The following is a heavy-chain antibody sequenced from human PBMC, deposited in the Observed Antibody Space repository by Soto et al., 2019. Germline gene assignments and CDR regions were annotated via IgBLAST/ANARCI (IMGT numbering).Heavy chain of an antibody. CDR2: ISSVGGTI. J-gene: IGHJ4*02. D-gene: IGHD2-8*01. V-gene: IGHV3-23*01. Sequence: GGSLRLSCAASGFTFSSYPVNWVRQAPGKGLDWVSAISSVGGTIYYADSVKGRFTISRDNSKNTLYLQMNSLRAEDTAVYYCVRRVGTNTQGYFDYWGQGTLVTVSS. CDR3: VRRVGTNTQGYFDY. CDR1: GFTFSSYP.